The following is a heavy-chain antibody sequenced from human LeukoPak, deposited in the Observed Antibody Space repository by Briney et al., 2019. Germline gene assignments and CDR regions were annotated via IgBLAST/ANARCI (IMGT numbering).Heavy chain of an antibody. CDR3: AKYSDSSGYYYNYFDY. CDR1: GFTFSGYA. D-gene: IGHD3-22*01. CDR2: ISGSGGST. J-gene: IGHJ4*02. V-gene: IGHV3-23*01. Sequence: GGSLRLSCAASGFTFSGYAMSWVRQAPGKGLEWVSAISGSGGSTYYADSVKGRFTISRDNSKNTLYLQMNSLRAEDTAVYYCAKYSDSSGYYYNYFDYWGQGTLVTVSS.